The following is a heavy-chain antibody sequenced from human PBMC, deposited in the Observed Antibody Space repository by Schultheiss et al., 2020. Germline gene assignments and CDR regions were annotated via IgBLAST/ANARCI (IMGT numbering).Heavy chain of an antibody. CDR1: GGSFSGYY. CDR2: INHSGST. CDR3: ARQEYCGGDCYVFDY. Sequence: SQTLSLTCAVYGGSFSGYYWSWIRQPPGKGLEWIGEINHSGSTNYNPSLKSRVTISVDTSKNQFSLKLSSVTAADTAVYYCARQEYCGGDCYVFDYWGQGTLVNVCS. V-gene: IGHV4-34*01. D-gene: IGHD2-21*01. J-gene: IGHJ4*02.